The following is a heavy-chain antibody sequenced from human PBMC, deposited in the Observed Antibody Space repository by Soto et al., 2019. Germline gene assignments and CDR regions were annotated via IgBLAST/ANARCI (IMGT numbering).Heavy chain of an antibody. CDR2: IFFTGST. V-gene: IGHV4-31*03. Sequence: PSETLSLTCTVSGGTISSGGYYWSWIRQLPGKGLEWIGFIFFTGSTSYNPSLKSRITMSIDTSKNQFSLKLSSVTAADTAVYYCARDLPGPRAFDIWGQGTMVT. CDR1: GGTISSGGYY. J-gene: IGHJ3*02. D-gene: IGHD3-10*01. CDR3: ARDLPGPRAFDI.